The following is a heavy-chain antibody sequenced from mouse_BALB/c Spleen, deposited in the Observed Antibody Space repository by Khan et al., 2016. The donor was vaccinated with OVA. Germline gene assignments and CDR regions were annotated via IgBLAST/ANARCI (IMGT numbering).Heavy chain of an antibody. D-gene: IGHD2-4*01. V-gene: IGHV2-2*02. CDR2: IWSGGST. Sequence: VKLEESGPGLVQPSQSLSITCTASGSSLTYYGVHWVRQFPGKGLEWLGVIWSGGSTDYNAAFLSRLNISKDNSKSQAFFKMNSLQVNDTAIYYCARNYDYDEGLTYWGQGTLVTVSA. J-gene: IGHJ3*01. CDR3: ARNYDYDEGLTY. CDR1: GSSLTYYG.